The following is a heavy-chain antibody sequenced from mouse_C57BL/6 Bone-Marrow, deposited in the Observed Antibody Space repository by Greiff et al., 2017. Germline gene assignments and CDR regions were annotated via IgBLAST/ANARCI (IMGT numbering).Heavy chain of an antibody. CDR3: ARQSYYGSSDWYFDV. CDR1: EYEFPSHD. J-gene: IGHJ1*03. D-gene: IGHD1-1*01. CDR2: INSDGGST. Sequence: EVQLQQSGGGLVQPGESLKLSCESNEYEFPSHDMSWVRKTPEKRLELVAAINSDGGSTYYPDTMERRFIISRDNTKKTLYLQMSSLRSEDTALYYCARQSYYGSSDWYFDVWGTGTTVTVSS. V-gene: IGHV5-2*01.